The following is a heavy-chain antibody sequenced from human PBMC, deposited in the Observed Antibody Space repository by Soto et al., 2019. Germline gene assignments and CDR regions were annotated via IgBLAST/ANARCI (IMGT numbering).Heavy chain of an antibody. CDR3: ATDRRDYDTFTGYEYWFSDL. V-gene: IGHV3-21*04. J-gene: IGHJ2*01. CDR2: ISSGSGFI. CDR1: GFSFSNSN. Sequence: EVQLVESGGGLVRPGGSLRLSCTVSGFSFSNSNMNWVRQAPGKGLEWVSSISSGSGFISYTGSVKGRFTISRDNAKNSLYLQMNSLRAEDTAVYYCATDRRDYDTFTGYEYWFSDLWGRGTLVTVSS. D-gene: IGHD3-9*01.